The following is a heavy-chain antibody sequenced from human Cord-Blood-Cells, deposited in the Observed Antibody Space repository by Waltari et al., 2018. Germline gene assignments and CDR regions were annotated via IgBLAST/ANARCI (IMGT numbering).Heavy chain of an antibody. V-gene: IGHV3-49*05. CDR1: GFTFGDYA. D-gene: IGHD2-2*01. CDR2: IRSKAYGGTT. CDR3: TREGYIVVVPAAVHDAFDI. Sequence: EVQLVESGGGLVKPGRSLRLSCTASGFTFGDYAMSWFRQAPGKGLGWVGFIRSKAYGGTTEYAASVKGRFTISRDDSKSIAYLQMNSLKTEDTAVYYCTREGYIVVVPAAVHDAFDIWGQGTMVTVSS. J-gene: IGHJ3*02.